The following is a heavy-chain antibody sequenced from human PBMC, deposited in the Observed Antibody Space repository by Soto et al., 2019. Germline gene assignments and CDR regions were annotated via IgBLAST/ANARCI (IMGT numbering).Heavy chain of an antibody. CDR2: ISYDGSNK. D-gene: IGHD6-19*01. CDR1: GFTFSSYG. Sequence: GSLLLACAASGFTFSSYGMHWVRQAPGKGLEWVAVISYDGSNKYYADSVKGRFTISRDNSKNTLYLQMNSLRAEDTAVYYCERDNDGWYVAYYFDYWGQGTLVTVSS. V-gene: IGHV3-33*05. CDR3: ERDNDGWYVAYYFDY. J-gene: IGHJ4*02.